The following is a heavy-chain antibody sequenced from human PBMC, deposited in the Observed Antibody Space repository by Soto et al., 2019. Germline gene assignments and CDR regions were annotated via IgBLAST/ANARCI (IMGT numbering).Heavy chain of an antibody. CDR2: IIPIFGTA. J-gene: IGHJ6*02. CDR1: GGTFSSYA. CDR3: ARGGVVPAARPTYYYGMDV. D-gene: IGHD2-2*01. V-gene: IGHV1-69*13. Sequence: SVKVSCKASGGTFSSYAISWVRQAPGQGLEWMGGIIPIFGTANYAQKFQGRVTITADESTSTAYMELSSLRSEDTAVYYCARGGVVPAARPTYYYGMDVWGQVXTVTV.